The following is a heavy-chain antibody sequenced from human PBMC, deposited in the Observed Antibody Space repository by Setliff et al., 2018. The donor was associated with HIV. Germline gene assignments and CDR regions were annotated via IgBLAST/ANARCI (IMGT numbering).Heavy chain of an antibody. CDR3: ARARRFGGVIGDAFDI. J-gene: IGHJ3*02. V-gene: IGHV3-48*03. CDR1: GFTFRSYE. CDR2: ISSSGNTI. D-gene: IGHD3-16*02. Sequence: LRLSCAASGFTFRSYEMNWVRQAPGKGLEWLSYISSSGNTIYYTDSLKGRFTISRDDARSSLYLEMNSLRAEDTAVYYCARARRFGGVIGDAFDIWGQGTMVTVSS.